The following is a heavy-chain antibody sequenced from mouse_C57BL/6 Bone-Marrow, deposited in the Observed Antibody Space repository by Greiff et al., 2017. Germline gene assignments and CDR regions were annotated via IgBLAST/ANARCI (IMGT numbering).Heavy chain of an antibody. CDR3: AGGLRRVFAY. CDR1: GFNIKNTY. Sequence: EVKLVESVAELVRPGASVKLSCTASGFNIKNTYMPWVKQRPEQGLEWIGRIDPANGNTKYAPKFQGKATITADTSSNTAYLQLSRLTSEDTAIYYCAGGLRRVFAYWGQGTLVTVSA. CDR2: IDPANGNT. V-gene: IGHV14-3*01. J-gene: IGHJ3*01. D-gene: IGHD2-4*01.